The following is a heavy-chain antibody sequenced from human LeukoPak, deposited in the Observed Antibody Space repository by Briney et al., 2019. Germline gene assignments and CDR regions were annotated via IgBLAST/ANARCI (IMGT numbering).Heavy chain of an antibody. CDR1: GVSISSYY. CDR2: IYPSGST. J-gene: IGHJ4*02. CDR3: ARRGRGYSYGSEDY. V-gene: IGHV4-4*07. Sequence: PSETLSLTCTVSGVSISSYYWSWIRQPAGKGLEWIGRIYPSGSTNYNPSLKNRVTISVDKSKNQFSPKLSSVTAADTAVYYCARRGRGYSYGSEDYWGQGTLVTVSS. D-gene: IGHD5-18*01.